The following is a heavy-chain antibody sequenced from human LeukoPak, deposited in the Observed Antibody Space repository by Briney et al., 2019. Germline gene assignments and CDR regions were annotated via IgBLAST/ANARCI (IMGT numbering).Heavy chain of an antibody. Sequence: LGGSLRLSCAASGFTFSSYAMHWVRQAPGKGLEWVAVISYDGSNKYYADSVKGRFTISRDNSKNTLYLQMSSLRAEDTAVFYCARGTFFRIGNERWGQGTLVTVSS. V-gene: IGHV3-30*15. CDR2: ISYDGSNK. J-gene: IGHJ4*02. D-gene: IGHD2/OR15-2a*01. CDR3: ARGTFFRIGNER. CDR1: GFTFSSYA.